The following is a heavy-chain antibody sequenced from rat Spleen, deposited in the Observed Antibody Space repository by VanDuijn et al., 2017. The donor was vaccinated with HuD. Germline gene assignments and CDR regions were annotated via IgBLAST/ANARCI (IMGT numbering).Heavy chain of an antibody. CDR3: TRGGYFRY. D-gene: IGHD1-12*03. CDR2: ISRSSGT. J-gene: IGHJ2*01. Sequence: VQLVESGGGLVQPGRSLKLSCATSGFTFSSYGMHWIRQAPGKGLDWVAYISRSSGTVYADAVKGRFTISRDNAKNTLYLQLNSLKSEDTATYYCTRGGYFRYWGQGVMVTVSS. CDR1: GFTFSSYG. V-gene: IGHV5-62*01.